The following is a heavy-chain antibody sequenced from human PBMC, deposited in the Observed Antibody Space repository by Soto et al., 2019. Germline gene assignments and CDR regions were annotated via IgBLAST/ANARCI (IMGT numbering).Heavy chain of an antibody. J-gene: IGHJ5*02. CDR3: AGSPRAGSGNWFDP. Sequence: QVQLVQSGAEVKKPGGSVKVSCKASGYTFTSYDINWVRQATGQGLEWMGWMNPNSVNTGYAQKFQGRVTMTRNTSISTAYMELSSLRSEDTAVYYCAGSPRAGSGNWFDPWGQGTLVTVSS. V-gene: IGHV1-8*01. CDR1: GYTFTSYD. CDR2: MNPNSVNT. D-gene: IGHD3-10*01.